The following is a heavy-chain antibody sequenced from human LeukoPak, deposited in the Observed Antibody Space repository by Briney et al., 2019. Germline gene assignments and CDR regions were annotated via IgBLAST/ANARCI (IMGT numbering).Heavy chain of an antibody. CDR3: ARSIGYYYTMDV. D-gene: IGHD3-22*01. Sequence: PGGSLRLSCLACAFSFSDYYMSWIRQPPGRGLDWISYISGSGSDLYYADSVKGRFTISRDNANNSLYLQMNSLRAEDTAVYYCARSIGYYYTMDVWGQGTTVTVSS. J-gene: IGHJ6*02. CDR1: AFSFSDYY. V-gene: IGHV3-11*01. CDR2: ISGSGSDL.